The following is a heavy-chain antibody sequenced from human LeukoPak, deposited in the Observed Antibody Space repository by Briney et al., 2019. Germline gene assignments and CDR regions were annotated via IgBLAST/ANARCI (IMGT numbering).Heavy chain of an antibody. D-gene: IGHD4-17*01. J-gene: IGHJ4*02. CDR2: IYYSGGTT. CDR1: GGSISTYY. Sequence: SETLSLTCTVSGGSISTYYWSWIRQPPGKGLEWVGCIYYSGGTTNSNPSLKSRVTISVDTSKNQFSLNLSSVTAADTAVYYCARAVTTGLDYFDYWGQGTLVTVSS. V-gene: IGHV4-59*01. CDR3: ARAVTTGLDYFDY.